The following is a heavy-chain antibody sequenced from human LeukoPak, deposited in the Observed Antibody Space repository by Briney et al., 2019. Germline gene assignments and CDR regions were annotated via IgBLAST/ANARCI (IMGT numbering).Heavy chain of an antibody. J-gene: IGHJ6*02. Sequence: SETLSLTCTVSGGSISSSTYYWGWIRQPPGKGLEWIGSIYYSGSTYYNPSLKSRVTISVDTSKNQFSLKLSSVTAADTAVYYCARDLEWPLGYYYYGMDVWGQGTTVTVSS. D-gene: IGHD2-8*01. CDR3: ARDLEWPLGYYYYGMDV. V-gene: IGHV4-39*07. CDR2: IYYSGST. CDR1: GGSISSSTYY.